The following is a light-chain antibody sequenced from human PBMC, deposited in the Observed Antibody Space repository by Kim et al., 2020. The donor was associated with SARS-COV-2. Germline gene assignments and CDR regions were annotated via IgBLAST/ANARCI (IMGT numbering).Light chain of an antibody. V-gene: IGKV3-11*01. CDR3: QQRSNWPPVIT. J-gene: IGKJ5*01. CDR2: DAS. Sequence: PGEKATLSGRASQSVTRYLAWYQQKPGQAPRLLIYDASNRATAIPARFSGSGSGTDFTLTISSLEPEDFALYYCQQRSNWPPVITFGQGTRLEIK. CDR1: QSVTRY.